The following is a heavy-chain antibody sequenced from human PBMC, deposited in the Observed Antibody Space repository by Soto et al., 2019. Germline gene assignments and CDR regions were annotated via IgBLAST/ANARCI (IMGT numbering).Heavy chain of an antibody. CDR3: ARDSTRMTKGETDAFDI. CDR1: GGSISSGGYY. CDR2: IYYSGST. D-gene: IGHD4-17*01. J-gene: IGHJ3*02. V-gene: IGHV4-31*03. Sequence: SETLSLTCTVSGGSISSGGYYWSWIRQHPGKGLEWIGYIYYSGSTYYNPSLKSRVTISVDTSKNQFSLKLSSVTAADTAVYYCARDSTRMTKGETDAFDIWGQGTMVTVSS.